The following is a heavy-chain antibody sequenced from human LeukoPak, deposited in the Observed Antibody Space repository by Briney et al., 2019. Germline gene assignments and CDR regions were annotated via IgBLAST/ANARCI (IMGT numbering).Heavy chain of an antibody. D-gene: IGHD2-2*01. CDR2: IIPIFGTA. J-gene: IGHJ6*03. V-gene: IGHV1-69*06. CDR3: AADLALRVPAAIYYYMDV. Sequence: SVKVSCKASGGTFSSYAISWVRQAPGQGLEWMGGIIPIFGTANYAQKFQGRVTITADKSTSTAYMELSSLRSEDTAVYYCAADLALRVPAAIYYYMDVWGKGTTVTVSS. CDR1: GGTFSSYA.